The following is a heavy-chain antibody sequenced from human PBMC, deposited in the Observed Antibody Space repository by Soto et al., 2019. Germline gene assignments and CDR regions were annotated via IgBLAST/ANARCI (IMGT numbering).Heavy chain of an antibody. V-gene: IGHV3-30*03. D-gene: IGHD1-26*01. CDR3: ARVLRSGNTGYAFDV. CDR2: LSSDGSGE. J-gene: IGHJ3*01. Sequence: GGSLRLSCAASGFTFKNYGMHWVRQAPGKGLEWVACLSSDGSGEDYADSVRGRFIISRDNSKSTLNLQMNSLRAEDTAVYYCARVLRSGNTGYAFDVWGQGTNVTVSS. CDR1: GFTFKNYG.